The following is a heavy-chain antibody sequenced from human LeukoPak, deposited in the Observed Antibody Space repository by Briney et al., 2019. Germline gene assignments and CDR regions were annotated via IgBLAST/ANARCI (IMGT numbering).Heavy chain of an antibody. D-gene: IGHD1-26*01. CDR1: GGSFSGYY. CDR3: ARHDPIVGTPDAFDI. V-gene: IGHV4-34*01. Sequence: SETLSLTCGVYGGSFSGYYWTWIRQPPGKGLEWIGEINHSGITNYNPSLKSRVTISIDTSKSQFSLKLNSVTAADTAVYYCARHDPIVGTPDAFDIWGQGTMVTVSS. CDR2: INHSGIT. J-gene: IGHJ3*02.